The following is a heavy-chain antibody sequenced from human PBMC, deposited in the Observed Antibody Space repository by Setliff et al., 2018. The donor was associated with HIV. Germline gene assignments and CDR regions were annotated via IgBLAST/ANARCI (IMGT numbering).Heavy chain of an antibody. J-gene: IGHJ4*02. V-gene: IGHV4-39*07. D-gene: IGHD5-18*01. CDR2: IYYSGIT. CDR1: GDSVSSGSYY. Sequence: SETLSLTCTVSGDSVSSGSYYWGGVRQPPGKGLEWIVRIYYSGITTYNHPSLKSRVTISVDTSKNRFSLELSSVTAADTAVYYCARDQKGYSYGYFDSWGQGTLVTVSS. CDR3: ARDQKGYSYGYFDS.